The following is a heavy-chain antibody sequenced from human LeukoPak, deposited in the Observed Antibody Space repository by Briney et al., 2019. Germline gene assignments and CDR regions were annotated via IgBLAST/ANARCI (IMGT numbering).Heavy chain of an antibody. Sequence: PGGSLRLSCAASGFTFNNFAMSWVRQAPGKGLEWVSAISGSGGSTYYADSVKGRFTISRDNSKNTLYLQMNSLRAEDTAVYYCARGGGYSYGSFDYWGQGTLVTVSS. CDR3: ARGGGYSYGSFDY. J-gene: IGHJ4*02. CDR1: GFTFNNFA. CDR2: ISGSGGST. D-gene: IGHD5-18*01. V-gene: IGHV3-23*01.